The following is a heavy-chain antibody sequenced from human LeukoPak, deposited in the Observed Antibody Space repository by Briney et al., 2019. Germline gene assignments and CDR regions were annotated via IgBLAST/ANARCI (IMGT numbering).Heavy chain of an antibody. CDR3: AKDPRVGSRVATPCH. D-gene: IGHD5-24*01. J-gene: IGHJ4*02. V-gene: IGHV3-23*01. CDR2: ISGSGGST. Sequence: GGSLRLSCAASGFTLSSYAMSWVRQAPGKGLEWVSAISGSGGSTYYADSVKGRFTISRDNSKSTLFLQMNSLRAEDTAVYYCAKDPRVGSRVATPCHWGQGTLVTVSS. CDR1: GFTLSSYA.